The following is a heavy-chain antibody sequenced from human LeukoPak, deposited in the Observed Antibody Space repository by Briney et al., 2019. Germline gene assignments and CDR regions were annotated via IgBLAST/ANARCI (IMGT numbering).Heavy chain of an antibody. CDR1: GFTFSSYG. CDR3: AKDFLGGSYDWFDP. V-gene: IGHV3-30*02. D-gene: IGHD1-26*01. Sequence: PGGSLRLSCAASGFTFSSYGMHWVRQAPGKGLEWVAFIRYDGSNKYYGDSVKGRFTISRDNSRYTVSLQMNSLRAEDTAVYYCAKDFLGGSYDWFDPWGQGTLVTVSS. J-gene: IGHJ5*02. CDR2: IRYDGSNK.